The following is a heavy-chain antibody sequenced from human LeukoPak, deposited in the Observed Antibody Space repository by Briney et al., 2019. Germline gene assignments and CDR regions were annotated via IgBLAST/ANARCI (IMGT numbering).Heavy chain of an antibody. CDR3: ARDGGYSGYVLYYFDY. Sequence: GGSLRLSCAASGFTFSSYGMHWVRQAPGKGLEWVAVIWYDGSNKYYADSVKGRFTISRDNPKNTLYLQMNSLRAEDTAVYYCARDGGYSGYVLYYFDYWGQGTLVTVSS. J-gene: IGHJ4*02. CDR1: GFTFSSYG. D-gene: IGHD5-12*01. V-gene: IGHV3-33*01. CDR2: IWYDGSNK.